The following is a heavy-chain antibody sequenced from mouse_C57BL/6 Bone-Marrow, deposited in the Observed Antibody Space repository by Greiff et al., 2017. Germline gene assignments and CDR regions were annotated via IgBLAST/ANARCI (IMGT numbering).Heavy chain of an antibody. J-gene: IGHJ3*01. D-gene: IGHD2-4*01. CDR2: ISYDGSN. Sequence: EVKLQESGPGLVKPSQSLSLTCSVTGYSITSGYYWNWIRQFPGNKLEWMGYISYDGSNNYNPSLKNRISITRDTSKNQFFLKLNSVTTEDTATYYCARDRYDYDQAWFAYWGQGTLVTVSA. CDR1: GYSITSGYY. CDR3: ARDRYDYDQAWFAY. V-gene: IGHV3-6*01.